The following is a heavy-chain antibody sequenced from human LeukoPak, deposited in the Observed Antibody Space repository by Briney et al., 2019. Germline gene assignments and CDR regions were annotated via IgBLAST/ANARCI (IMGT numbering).Heavy chain of an antibody. D-gene: IGHD3-10*01. CDR2: IKQDGSER. Sequence: GSLRLSCAASGFTFSGFSMSWVRQSPTKGLEWVANIKQDGSERYYVDSVKGRFTISRDNAKNSLSLQMNNLRVEDTAVYYCARAGSHWHYVYWGQGTVVTVSS. V-gene: IGHV3-7*01. J-gene: IGHJ4*02. CDR1: GFTFSGFS. CDR3: ARAGSHWHYVY.